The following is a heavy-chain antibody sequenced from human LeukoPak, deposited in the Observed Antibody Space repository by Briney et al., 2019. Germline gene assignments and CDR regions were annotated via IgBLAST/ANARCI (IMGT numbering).Heavy chain of an antibody. J-gene: IGHJ5*02. V-gene: IGHV4-61*01. CDR2: IYYSGST. D-gene: IGHD5-18*01. CDR1: GGSVSSGSYY. CDR3: ARDGYSYGYGWFDP. Sequence: PSETLSLTCTVSGGSVSSGSYYWSWIRQPPGKGLEWIGYIYYSGSTNYNPSLKSRVTISVDTSKNQFSLKLSSVTAADTAVYYCARDGYSYGYGWFDPWGQGTLVTVSS.